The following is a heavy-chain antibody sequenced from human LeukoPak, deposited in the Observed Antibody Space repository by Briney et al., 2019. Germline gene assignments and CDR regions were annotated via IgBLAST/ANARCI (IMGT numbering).Heavy chain of an antibody. V-gene: IGHV4-4*09. Sequence: PSKTLSLTCTVSGGSISSYYWSWIRQPPGKGLEWIGYIYTSGSTNYNPSLKSRVTISVDTSKNQFSLKLSSVTAADTAVYYCARWGTAAGRALDYWGQGTLVTVSS. CDR1: GGSISSYY. CDR2: IYTSGST. D-gene: IGHD6-13*01. J-gene: IGHJ4*02. CDR3: ARWGTAAGRALDY.